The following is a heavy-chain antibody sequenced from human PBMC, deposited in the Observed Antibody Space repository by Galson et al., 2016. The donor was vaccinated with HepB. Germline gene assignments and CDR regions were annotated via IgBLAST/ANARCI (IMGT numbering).Heavy chain of an antibody. Sequence: SVKVSCKASGYSLVSDGISWVRQAPGQGLEWMAWIRAYNGDTKYAQNLQGRVSMTIDTSTNTASMELRNLRSDDTAVYYCAKDRGGHCSDDSCRSIDYWGQGTLVTVSP. CDR3: AKDRGGHCSDDSCRSIDY. V-gene: IGHV1-18*01. D-gene: IGHD2-21*02. J-gene: IGHJ4*02. CDR2: IRAYNGDT. CDR1: GYSLVSDG.